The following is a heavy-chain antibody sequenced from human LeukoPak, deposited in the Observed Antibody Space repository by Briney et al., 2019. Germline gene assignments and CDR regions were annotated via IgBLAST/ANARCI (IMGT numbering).Heavy chain of an antibody. V-gene: IGHV4-39*01. CDR1: GGSISSSSYY. Sequence: SETLSLTCTVSGGSISSSSYYWGWIRPPPGKGLEWVGSIYYSGSAYYTPSLKSRVTIYVDTSKNPFSLKLSSVTAADTAVHYCARHGVFTDYYYYYYMDVWGKGTTVTVSS. J-gene: IGHJ6*03. CDR3: ARHGVFTDYYYYYYMDV. D-gene: IGHD2-8*01. CDR2: IYYSGSA.